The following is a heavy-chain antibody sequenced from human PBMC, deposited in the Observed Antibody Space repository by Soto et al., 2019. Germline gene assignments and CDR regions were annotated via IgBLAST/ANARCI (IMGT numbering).Heavy chain of an antibody. CDR2: IYYSGST. D-gene: IGHD5-12*01. Sequence: TLALTCTVSGGSISSGDYYWSWIRQPAGKGLEWIGYIYYSGSTYYNPSLKSRVTISVDTSKNQFSLKLSSVTAADTAVYYCARDNVSRRDGYKTENWFDPWGQGTLVTVSS. CDR1: GGSISSGDYY. CDR3: ARDNVSRRDGYKTENWFDP. J-gene: IGHJ5*02. V-gene: IGHV4-30-4*01.